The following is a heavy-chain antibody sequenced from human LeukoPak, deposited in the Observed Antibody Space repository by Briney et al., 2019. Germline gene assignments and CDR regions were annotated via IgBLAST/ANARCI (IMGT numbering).Heavy chain of an antibody. D-gene: IGHD6-6*01. J-gene: IGHJ5*02. V-gene: IGHV3-11*01. CDR1: GFTFSDYY. Sequence: GGSLRLSCAASGFTFSDYYMSWIRQAPGKGLEWVSYISSSGSTIYYADSVKGRFTISRDNAKNSLYLQMNSLRAEDTAVYYCARVYSSSSSDWFDPWGQGTLVTVSS. CDR2: ISSSGSTI. CDR3: ARVYSSSSSDWFDP.